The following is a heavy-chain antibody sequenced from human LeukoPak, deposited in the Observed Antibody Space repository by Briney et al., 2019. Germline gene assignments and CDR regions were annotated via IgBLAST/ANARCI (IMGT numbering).Heavy chain of an antibody. CDR1: GYTLTELS. Sequence: ASVKVSCEVSGYTLTELSMHWVRQAPGKGLEWMGGFDPEDGETIYAQKFQGRVTMTEDTSTDTAYMELSSLRSEDTAVYYCARGVRSRLSSIAVRNYYYYYMDVWGKGTTVTVSS. CDR2: FDPEDGET. J-gene: IGHJ6*03. V-gene: IGHV1-24*01. D-gene: IGHD6-19*01. CDR3: ARGVRSRLSSIAVRNYYYYYMDV.